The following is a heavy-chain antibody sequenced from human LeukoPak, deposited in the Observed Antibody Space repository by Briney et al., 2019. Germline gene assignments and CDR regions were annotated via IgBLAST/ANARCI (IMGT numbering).Heavy chain of an antibody. CDR1: GYTFTGYY. J-gene: IGHJ5*02. D-gene: IGHD4-17*01. Sequence: ASVKVSCKASGYTFTGYYMHCVRQAPGQGLEWMGWINPNSGGTNYAQKFQGRVTMTRDTSISIAYMELSRLRSDDTAVYYCAREARVTRSWFDPWGQGTLVTVSS. V-gene: IGHV1-2*02. CDR2: INPNSGGT. CDR3: AREARVTRSWFDP.